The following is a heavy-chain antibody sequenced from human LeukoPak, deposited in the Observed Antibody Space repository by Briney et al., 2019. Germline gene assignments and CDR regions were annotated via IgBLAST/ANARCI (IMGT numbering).Heavy chain of an antibody. CDR3: AREESTMTSSGLAGRWFDP. D-gene: IGHD3-22*01. J-gene: IGHJ5*02. CDR2: INAGNGNT. Sequence: GASVKVSCKASGGTFSSYAISWVRQAPGQRLEWMGWINAGNGNTKYSQKFQGRVTITRDTSASTAYMELSSLRSEDTAVYYCAREESTMTSSGLAGRWFDPWGQGTLVTVSS. CDR1: GGTFSSYA. V-gene: IGHV1-3*01.